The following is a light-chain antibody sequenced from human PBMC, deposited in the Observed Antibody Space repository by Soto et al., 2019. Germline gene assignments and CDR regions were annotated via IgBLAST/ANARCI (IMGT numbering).Light chain of an antibody. Sequence: DIPMTQSPSSLSASVGDRVTITCRASQGISNYLAWYQQKPGKVPKLLIYAASTLQSGVPSRFSGSGSGTHFTLTINSLQPEDVASFYCQKYNSAPYTFGQGTKLEIK. CDR3: QKYNSAPYT. J-gene: IGKJ2*01. V-gene: IGKV1-27*01. CDR2: AAS. CDR1: QGISNY.